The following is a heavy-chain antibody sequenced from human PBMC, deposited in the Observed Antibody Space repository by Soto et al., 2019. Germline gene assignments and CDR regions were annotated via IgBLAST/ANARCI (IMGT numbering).Heavy chain of an antibody. CDR1: GFTFSSYA. Sequence: GSLRLSCAASGFTFSSYAMSWVRQAPGKGLEWVSAISGSGGSTYYADSVKGRFTISRDNSKNTLYLQMNSLRAEDTAVYYCAKEYDFWSGYYTDIDYWGQGTLVTVSS. CDR2: ISGSGGST. CDR3: AKEYDFWSGYYTDIDY. D-gene: IGHD3-3*01. V-gene: IGHV3-23*01. J-gene: IGHJ4*02.